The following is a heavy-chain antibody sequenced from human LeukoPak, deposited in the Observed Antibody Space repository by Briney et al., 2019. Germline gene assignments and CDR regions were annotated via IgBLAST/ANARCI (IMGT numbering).Heavy chain of an antibody. V-gene: IGHV1-3*01. CDR1: GYTFTSYA. CDR3: ARDRGWLQPNSIFDY. CDR2: INAGNGNT. D-gene: IGHD5-24*01. Sequence: GASVKVSCKASGYTFTSYAMHWVRQAPGQRLEWMGWINAGNGNTKYSQKFQGRVTITRDTSASTAYMELSSLRSEDTAVYYCARDRGWLQPNSIFDYWGQGTLVTVSS. J-gene: IGHJ4*02.